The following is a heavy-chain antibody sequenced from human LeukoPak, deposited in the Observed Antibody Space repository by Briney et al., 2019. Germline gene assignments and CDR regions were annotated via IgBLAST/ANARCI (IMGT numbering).Heavy chain of an antibody. V-gene: IGHV3-30-3*01. Sequence: GRSLRLSCAASGFTFSNCAMHWVRQAPGKGLDWLALISNDGTNKYFADSVTGRLTISRDNSKNTLYLLMNSLTSEDTAVYFCARSCGGSFFPFDYWGQGTLATVSS. D-gene: IGHD2-15*01. CDR3: ARSCGGSFFPFDY. CDR1: GFTFSNCA. J-gene: IGHJ4*02. CDR2: ISNDGTNK.